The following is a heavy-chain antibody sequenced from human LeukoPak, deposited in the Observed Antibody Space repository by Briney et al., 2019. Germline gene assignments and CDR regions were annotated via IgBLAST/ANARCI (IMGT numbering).Heavy chain of an antibody. D-gene: IGHD2-2*03. J-gene: IGHJ6*02. V-gene: IGHV4-59*08. CDR1: GGSISSYY. Sequence: SETLSLTCTVSGGSISSYYWSWIRQPPGKGLEWIGYIYYSGSTNYNPSLKSRVTISVDTSKNQFSLKLSSVTAADTAVYYCARVSGYCSSTSCYRGYYYGMDVWGQGTTVTVSS. CDR2: IYYSGST. CDR3: ARVSGYCSSTSCYRGYYYGMDV.